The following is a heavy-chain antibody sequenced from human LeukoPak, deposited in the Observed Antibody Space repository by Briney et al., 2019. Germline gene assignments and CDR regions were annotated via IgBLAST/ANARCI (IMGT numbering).Heavy chain of an antibody. CDR1: GYTFTSYD. Sequence: ASVKVSCKASGYTFTSYDINWVRQATGQGLEWMGWMNPNSGNTGYAQKFQGRVTMTRNTSISTAYMELSSLRSDDTAVYYCARSIVGATSLYYWGQGTLVTVSS. D-gene: IGHD1-26*01. CDR3: ARSIVGATSLYY. V-gene: IGHV1-8*01. J-gene: IGHJ4*02. CDR2: MNPNSGNT.